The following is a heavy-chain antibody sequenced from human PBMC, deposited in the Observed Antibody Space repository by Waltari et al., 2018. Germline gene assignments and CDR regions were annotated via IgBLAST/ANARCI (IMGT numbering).Heavy chain of an antibody. CDR1: GGTFSSYT. J-gene: IGHJ6*02. V-gene: IGHV1-69*08. CDR2: IIPILGIA. CDR3: ARDRYYYYGMDV. Sequence: QVQLVQSGAEVKTPGSSVKVSCKASGGTFSSYTISWVRQAPGQGLEWMGRIIPILGIANYAQKFQGRVTITADKSTSTAYMELSSLRSEDTAVYYCARDRYYYYGMDVWGQGTTVTVSS.